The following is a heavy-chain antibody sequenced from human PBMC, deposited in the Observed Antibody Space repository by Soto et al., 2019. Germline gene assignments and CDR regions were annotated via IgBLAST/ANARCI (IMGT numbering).Heavy chain of an antibody. CDR1: GFSLANYP. D-gene: IGHD6-19*01. J-gene: IGHJ4*02. V-gene: IGHV3-48*02. CDR2: SSPRGDTI. Sequence: TGGSLRLSCVASGFSLANYPMNWVRQTPGKGLEWISYSSPRGDTIYYADSVEGRFTISRDNARNSLSLHMSGLRDEDSALYYCAKGPHTNVGWPYYFESWGQGVPVTVSS. CDR3: AKGPHTNVGWPYYFES.